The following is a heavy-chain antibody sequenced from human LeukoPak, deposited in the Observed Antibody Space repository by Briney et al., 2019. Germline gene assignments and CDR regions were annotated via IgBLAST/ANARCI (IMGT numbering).Heavy chain of an antibody. V-gene: IGHV3-21*01. CDR2: ISSSSSYI. Sequence: PGGSLRLSCAASGFTFSSYSMNWVRQAPGKGVEWVSSISSSSSYIYYADSVKGRFTISRDNAKNSLYLQMNSLRAEDTAVYYCAREIRGMHYYDSSGYYDHIDYWGQGTLVTVSS. D-gene: IGHD3-22*01. J-gene: IGHJ4*02. CDR1: GFTFSSYS. CDR3: AREIRGMHYYDSSGYYDHIDY.